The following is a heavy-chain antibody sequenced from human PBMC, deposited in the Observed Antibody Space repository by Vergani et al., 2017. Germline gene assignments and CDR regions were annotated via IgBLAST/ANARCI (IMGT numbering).Heavy chain of an antibody. V-gene: IGHV5-51*01. CDR1: GYSFTNYW. CDR3: ARLYGRDSSGSKYFDY. D-gene: IGHD3-22*01. CDR2: IQPADSDT. J-gene: IGHJ4*02. Sequence: EVQMVQSGAEVKKPGESLKISCPLSGYSFTNYWIGWVRQMPGKGLEWMGIIQPADSDTRYSPSFQGQVTISVDKSISTAYLQRSSLRASDSAMYYCARLYGRDSSGSKYFDYWGQGTLVTVSS.